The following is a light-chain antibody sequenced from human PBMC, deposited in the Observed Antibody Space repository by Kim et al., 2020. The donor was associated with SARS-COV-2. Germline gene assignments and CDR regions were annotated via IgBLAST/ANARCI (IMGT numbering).Light chain of an antibody. CDR2: GAS. CDR1: QSVSSSY. Sequence: EIVLTQSPGTLSLSPGERATLSCRASQSVSSSYLAWYQQKPGQPPRLLIYGASSRATGIPDRFSGSGSGTDFTLTINRLEPEDFAVYSCQQYGSSPLTFGGGTKVDIK. J-gene: IGKJ4*01. CDR3: QQYGSSPLT. V-gene: IGKV3-20*01.